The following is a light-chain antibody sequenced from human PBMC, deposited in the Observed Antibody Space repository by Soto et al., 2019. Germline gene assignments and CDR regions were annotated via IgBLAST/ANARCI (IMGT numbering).Light chain of an antibody. J-gene: IGKJ4*01. CDR2: GAS. CDR3: QQYGSSPPLT. CDR1: QSVSSSY. V-gene: IGKV3-20*01. Sequence: EIVLTQSPGTLSLSPGERATLSCRASQSVSSSYLAWYQQKPGQAPRLIIYGASSRATGIPDRFSGSGSGTDFTLTISRLEPEDFAVYYCQQYGSSPPLTFGGGTKVDIK.